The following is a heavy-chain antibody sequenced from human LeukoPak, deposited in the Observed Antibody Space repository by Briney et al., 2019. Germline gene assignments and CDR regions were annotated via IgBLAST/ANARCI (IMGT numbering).Heavy chain of an antibody. D-gene: IGHD3-22*01. J-gene: IGHJ3*02. CDR3: ARAPPHYYDSSGYRGGDAFDI. CDR2: IYHSGST. Sequence: SETLSLTCAVSGGSISSGGYSWSWIRQPPGKGLEWIGYIYHSGSTYYNPSLKSRVTISVDRSKNQFSLKLSPVTAADTAVYYCARAPPHYYDSSGYRGGDAFDIWGQGTMVTVSS. CDR1: GGSISSGGYS. V-gene: IGHV4-30-2*01.